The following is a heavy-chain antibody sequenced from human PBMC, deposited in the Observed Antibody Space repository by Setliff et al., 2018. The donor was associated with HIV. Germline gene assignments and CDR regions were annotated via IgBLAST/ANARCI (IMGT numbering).Heavy chain of an antibody. CDR3: ATSPAGEILGSRPFYFDY. Sequence: TLSLTCTFSGDSINSGNYYWSWIRQHPGKGLEWIGYIYYSGSTYYSPSLKSRVTISEDTSKNQFSLKMRSVTAADTAVYYCATSPAGEILGSRPFYFDYWGQGTLVTSPQ. CDR2: IYYSGST. V-gene: IGHV4-31*03. CDR1: GDSINSGNYY. D-gene: IGHD3-10*01. J-gene: IGHJ4*02.